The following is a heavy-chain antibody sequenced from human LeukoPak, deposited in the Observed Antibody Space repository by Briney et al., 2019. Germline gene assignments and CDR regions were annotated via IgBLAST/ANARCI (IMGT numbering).Heavy chain of an antibody. CDR3: ARDSRYTSGSLFDN. D-gene: IGHD6-19*01. V-gene: IGHV3-30*04. CDR1: GFTFSTYV. Sequence: PGRSLRLSCAASGFTFSTYVMHWVRQAPGKGLEWVAVISYDGSNKYADSVKGRFTISRDNSKNTLYLQVNSLRPEDTAVYYCARDSRYTSGSLFDNWGQGTLVTVSS. J-gene: IGHJ4*02. CDR2: ISYDGSNK.